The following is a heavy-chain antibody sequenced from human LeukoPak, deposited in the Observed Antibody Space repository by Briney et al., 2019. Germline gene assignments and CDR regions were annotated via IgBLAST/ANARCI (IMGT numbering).Heavy chain of an antibody. CDR1: GFTFSSYP. CDR2: ISYDGNSK. Sequence: GGSLRLSRAASGFTFSSYPMHWVRQAPGTGLEWVAIISYDGNSKYYTDSVKGRFTISRDNSKNTLSLQLNSLRAEDTAVYYCAKDATRTSGWYYFDYWGQGTLVTVSS. V-gene: IGHV3-30-3*01. D-gene: IGHD6-19*01. J-gene: IGHJ4*02. CDR3: AKDATRTSGWYYFDY.